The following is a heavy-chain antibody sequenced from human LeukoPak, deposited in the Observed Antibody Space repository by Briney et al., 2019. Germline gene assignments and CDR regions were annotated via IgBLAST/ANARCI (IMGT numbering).Heavy chain of an antibody. CDR3: ARVTMIVASDAFDY. CDR1: GYSSSSGYY. D-gene: IGHD3-22*01. V-gene: IGHV4-38-2*01. CDR2: IYHSGST. J-gene: IGHJ4*02. Sequence: PSETLSLXCAVSGYSSSSGYYWGWIRQPPGKGLEWIGSIYHSGSTYYNPSLKSRVTISVDTSKNQFSLKLSSVTAADTAVYYCARVTMIVASDAFDYWGQGTLVTVSP.